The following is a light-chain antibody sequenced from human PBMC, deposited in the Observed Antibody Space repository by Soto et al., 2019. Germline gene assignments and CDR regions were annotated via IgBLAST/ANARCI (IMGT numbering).Light chain of an antibody. V-gene: IGKV3-20*01. CDR1: QSVTSTY. CDR3: QHYGSSPRT. J-gene: IGKJ1*01. Sequence: EIVLTQSPVTLSLSPLERATLSCIASQSVTSTYIAWYQHKPGQAPRLLIYGASSRATGTPERFSGSGSGTDFTLTISRLEPEDFAVYYCQHYGSSPRTFGQGTKVDIK. CDR2: GAS.